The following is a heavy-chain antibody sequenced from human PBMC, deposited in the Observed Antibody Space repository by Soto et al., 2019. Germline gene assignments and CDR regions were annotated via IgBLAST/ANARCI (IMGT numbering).Heavy chain of an antibody. CDR1: GGSINDYF. Sequence: SETLSLTCTVSGGSINDYFWSWIRQPPGKGLEWIAYIHYGGSTNYNPSLKSRVTISVDRSKNQFSLKLTSMTAADTAVYYCARSMFGELGYWGPGTMVTVSS. J-gene: IGHJ4*02. CDR2: IHYGGST. CDR3: ARSMFGELGY. D-gene: IGHD3-10*02. V-gene: IGHV4-59*01.